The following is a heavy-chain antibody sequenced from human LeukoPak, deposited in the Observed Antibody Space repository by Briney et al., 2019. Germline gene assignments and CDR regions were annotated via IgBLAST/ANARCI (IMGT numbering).Heavy chain of an antibody. Sequence: SETLSLTCTVSGYSISSGYYWGWIRQPPGKGLEWIGSIYYSGSTYYNPSLKSRVTISVDTSKNQFSLKLSSVTAADTAVYYCARRWEGDLDDAFDIWGQGTMVTVSS. CDR3: ARRWEGDLDDAFDI. CDR2: IYYSGST. CDR1: GYSISSGYY. J-gene: IGHJ3*02. D-gene: IGHD1-26*01. V-gene: IGHV4-38-2*02.